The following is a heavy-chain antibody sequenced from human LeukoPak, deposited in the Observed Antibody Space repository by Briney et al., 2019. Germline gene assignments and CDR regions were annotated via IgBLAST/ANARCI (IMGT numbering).Heavy chain of an antibody. V-gene: IGHV3-23*01. CDR1: GFTFSSYA. CDR3: AKDLGGEGRYDSSGYNDY. J-gene: IGHJ4*02. D-gene: IGHD3-22*01. CDR2: ISGSGGST. Sequence: PGGSLRLSCAASGFTFSSYAMSWVRQAPGKGLEWVSAISGSGGSTYYADSVKGRFTISRDNSKNTLYLQMNSLGAEDTAVYYCAKDLGGEGRYDSSGYNDYWGQGTLVTVSS.